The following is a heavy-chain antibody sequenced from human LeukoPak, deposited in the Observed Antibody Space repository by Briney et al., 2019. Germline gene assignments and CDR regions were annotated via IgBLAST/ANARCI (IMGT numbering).Heavy chain of an antibody. J-gene: IGHJ4*02. CDR3: AKDQKGYYFDY. CDR1: GFTVSSSY. V-gene: IGHV3-53*01. Sequence: GGSPRLSCATSGFTVSSSYMSWVRQAPGRGLEWVSIIYSGGPTYYADSVKGRFTISRDNSKNTLYLQMNSLRAEDTAVYYCAKDQKGYYFDYWGQGTLVTVSS. CDR2: IYSGGPT.